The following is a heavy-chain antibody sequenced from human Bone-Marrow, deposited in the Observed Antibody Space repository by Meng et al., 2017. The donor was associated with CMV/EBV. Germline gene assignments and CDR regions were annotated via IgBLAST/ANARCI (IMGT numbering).Heavy chain of an antibody. J-gene: IGHJ2*01. Sequence: GGSLRLSCAVSGFTFRNYWMSWVRQAPGKGLEWVANIKQDGSEKYYVDSVKGRFTASRDNARNSLYLQMNSLRAEDTAVYYCARGTMVVTPGSRRYFDLWGRGTLVTVSS. CDR2: IKQDGSEK. CDR1: GFTFRNYW. V-gene: IGHV3-7*01. CDR3: ARGTMVVTPGSRRYFDL. D-gene: IGHD4-23*01.